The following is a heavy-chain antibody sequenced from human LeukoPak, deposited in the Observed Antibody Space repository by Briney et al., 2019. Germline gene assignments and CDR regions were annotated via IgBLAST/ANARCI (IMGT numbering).Heavy chain of an antibody. Sequence: SETLSLTCAVYGGSFSGYYWSWIRQPPGKGLEWIGEINHSGSTNYNPSLKSRVTISVDTSKNQFSLKLSSVTAADTAVYYCALRVGGITETIDYWGQGTLVTVSS. V-gene: IGHV4-34*01. CDR1: GGSFSGYY. CDR2: INHSGST. CDR3: ALRVGGITETIDY. D-gene: IGHD1-20*01. J-gene: IGHJ4*02.